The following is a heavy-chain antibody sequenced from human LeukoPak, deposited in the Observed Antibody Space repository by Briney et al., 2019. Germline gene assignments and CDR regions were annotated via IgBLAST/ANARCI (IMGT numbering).Heavy chain of an antibody. CDR2: INPSGGST. V-gene: IGHV1-46*01. CDR1: GYTFTNYY. D-gene: IGHD4-23*01. J-gene: IGHJ6*02. Sequence: ASVTVSFKASGYTFTNYYMHWVRQAPGQGLEGMGIINPSGGSTSYAQKFQGRVTMTRDTSTSTVYMELSSLRSEDTAVYYCARDLYYGGNQVNYYYYGMDVWGQGTTVTVSS. CDR3: ARDLYYGGNQVNYYYYGMDV.